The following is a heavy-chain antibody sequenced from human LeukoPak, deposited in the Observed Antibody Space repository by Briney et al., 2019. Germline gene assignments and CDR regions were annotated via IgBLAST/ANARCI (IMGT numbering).Heavy chain of an antibody. CDR3: AKADGDKPFDY. V-gene: IGHV3-48*03. D-gene: IGHD4-17*01. Sequence: GGSLRLSCAASGFTFSGYEMNWVRQAPGKGLEWVSYVSSSGSIIYYADSVKGRFTISRDNAKNSLYLQMNSLRAEDTAVYYCAKADGDKPFDYWGQGTLVTVSS. J-gene: IGHJ4*02. CDR1: GFTFSGYE. CDR2: VSSSGSII.